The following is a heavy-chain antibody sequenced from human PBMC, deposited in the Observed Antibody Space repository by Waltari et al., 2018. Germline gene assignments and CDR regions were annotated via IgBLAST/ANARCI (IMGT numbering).Heavy chain of an antibody. CDR1: GFTVSSNS. CDR3: ARDARDFSGFDP. Sequence: EVQLVESGGGLVQPGGSLRLSCAASGFTVSSNSMSWVRQAPGKWLEWVSVIYSCVITYSADSVKGRVTISRDNSKNTLYLQMNSLRAEDTAVYYCARDARDFSGFDPWGQGTLVTVSS. D-gene: IGHD3-3*01. J-gene: IGHJ5*02. CDR2: IYSCVIT. V-gene: IGHV3-66*02.